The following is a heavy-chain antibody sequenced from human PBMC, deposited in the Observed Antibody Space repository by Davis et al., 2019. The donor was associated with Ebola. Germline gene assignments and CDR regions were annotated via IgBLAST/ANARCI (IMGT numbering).Heavy chain of an antibody. CDR1: GYSFTSYW. Sequence: GESLKISCKGSGYSFTSYWISWVRQMPGKGLEWMGRIDPSDSYTDYSPSFQGRVTISTDKSTSTAYLQWSSLQASDTAIYFCARHVAVAGYYRLGMDVWGQGTTVTVSS. D-gene: IGHD6-19*01. CDR3: ARHVAVAGYYRLGMDV. J-gene: IGHJ6*02. V-gene: IGHV5-10-1*01. CDR2: IDPSDSYT.